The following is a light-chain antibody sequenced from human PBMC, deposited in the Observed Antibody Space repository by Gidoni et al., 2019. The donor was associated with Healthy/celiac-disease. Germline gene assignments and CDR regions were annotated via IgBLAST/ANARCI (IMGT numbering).Light chain of an antibody. CDR2: DAS. CDR1: QSVSSY. Sequence: IALTQSPATLSLSPGERATLSCRASQSVSSYLAWYQQKPGQAPRLLIYDASNRATGIPARFSGSGSGTDFTLTISSLEPEDFAVYYCQQRSNWPLTFGPGTKVDIK. J-gene: IGKJ3*01. CDR3: QQRSNWPLT. V-gene: IGKV3-11*01.